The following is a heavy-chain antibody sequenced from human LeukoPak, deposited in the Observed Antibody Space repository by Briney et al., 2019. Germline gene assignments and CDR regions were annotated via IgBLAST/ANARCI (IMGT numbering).Heavy chain of an antibody. V-gene: IGHV3-11*01. CDR1: GFTFSEYY. Sequence: GGSLRLSCAASGFTFSEYYMSWIRRAPGKGLEWVSYICNSGSTIYYADSVKGRFTISRDNAKNPLDLQKNSLRAEDTAVYYCARGRYVGTTTAGDSDSWGQGTLVTVPS. D-gene: IGHD1-26*01. CDR3: ARGRYVGTTTAGDSDS. J-gene: IGHJ4*02. CDR2: ICNSGSTI.